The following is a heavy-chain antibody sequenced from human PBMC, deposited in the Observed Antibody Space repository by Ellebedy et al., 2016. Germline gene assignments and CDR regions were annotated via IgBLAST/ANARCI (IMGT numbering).Heavy chain of an antibody. D-gene: IGHD6-6*01. J-gene: IGHJ3*02. V-gene: IGHV4-39*07. CDR3: ARGLHLAARPSFAFDI. CDR2: INHSGST. Sequence: SETLSLTXTVSGGSISSSSYYWGWIRQPPGKGLEWIGEINHSGSTNYNPSLKSRVTISVDTSKNQFSLKLSSVTAADTAVYYCARGLHLAARPSFAFDIWGQGTMVTVSS. CDR1: GGSISSSSYY.